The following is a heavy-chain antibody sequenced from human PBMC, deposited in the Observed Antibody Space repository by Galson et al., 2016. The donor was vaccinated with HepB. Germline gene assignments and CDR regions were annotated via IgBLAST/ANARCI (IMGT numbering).Heavy chain of an antibody. V-gene: IGHV3-11*06. CDR3: TRSYGQRLANDAFDI. Sequence: SLRLSCAASGFIFSDYYMTWIRQAPGKGLEWLSYISSRSAYTYYADSVKGRFTISRDSAKNSLYLQMNSLRDEDTAVYYCTRSYGQRLANDAFDIWGQGTLVSVSS. J-gene: IGHJ3*02. D-gene: IGHD6-19*01. CDR1: GFIFSDYY. CDR2: ISSRSAYT.